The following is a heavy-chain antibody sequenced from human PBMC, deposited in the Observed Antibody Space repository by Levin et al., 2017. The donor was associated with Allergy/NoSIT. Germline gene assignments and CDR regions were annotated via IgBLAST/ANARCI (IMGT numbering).Heavy chain of an antibody. D-gene: IGHD1-14*01. J-gene: IGHJ4*02. CDR3: ARQKSAGDKEIDY. CDR1: GFTFSDYY. CDR2: ISSSGSTI. Sequence: PGGSLRLSCAASGFTFSDYYMSWIRQAPGKGLEWVSYISSSGSTIYYADSVKGRFTISRDNAKNSLYLQMNSLRAEDTAVYYCARQKSAGDKEIDYWGQGTLVTVSS. V-gene: IGHV3-11*01.